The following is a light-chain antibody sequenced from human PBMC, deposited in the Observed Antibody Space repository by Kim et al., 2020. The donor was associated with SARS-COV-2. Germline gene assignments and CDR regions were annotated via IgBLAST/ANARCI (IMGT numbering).Light chain of an antibody. CDR1: RSNVGRNY. Sequence: QLVLIQPPSASGTPGQRVTISCSGGRSNVGRNYVYWFQHLPGTAPKVLIERNDQRPPGVPARFSGSKSGTSASLAISGLQPEDDADYYCEAWDDSLNGPVFGGGTKLTVL. V-gene: IGLV1-44*01. CDR3: EAWDDSLNGPV. CDR2: RND. J-gene: IGLJ3*02.